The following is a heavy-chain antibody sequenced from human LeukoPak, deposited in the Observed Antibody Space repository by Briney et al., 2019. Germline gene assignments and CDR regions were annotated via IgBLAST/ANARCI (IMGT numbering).Heavy chain of an antibody. Sequence: SETLSLTCAVSGYSISSGYYWGWIRQPPGKGLEWVGSIYHSGSTYYNPSLKSRVTISVDTSKDQFSLKLSSVTAADTAEYYCARHAVGEGFRHRGGFDYWGQGTLVTVSS. CDR1: GYSISSGYY. D-gene: IGHD1-14*01. CDR3: ARHAVGEGFRHRGGFDY. J-gene: IGHJ4*02. V-gene: IGHV4-38-2*01. CDR2: IYHSGST.